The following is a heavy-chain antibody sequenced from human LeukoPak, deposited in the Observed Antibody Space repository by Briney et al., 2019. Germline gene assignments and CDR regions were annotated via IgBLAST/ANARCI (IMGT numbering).Heavy chain of an antibody. D-gene: IGHD2-2*01. Sequence: SETLSLTCTVSGGSISTSNYYWGWIRQPPGKGLEWIGNIFYSGSTYYSPSLRSRVTISLDTSRNQFSLKLNSVTAADTAVYYCARDGGYCSSTSCYNWFDPWGQGTLVTVSS. CDR3: ARDGGYCSSTSCYNWFDP. CDR1: GGSISTSNYY. V-gene: IGHV4-39*07. CDR2: IFYSGST. J-gene: IGHJ5*02.